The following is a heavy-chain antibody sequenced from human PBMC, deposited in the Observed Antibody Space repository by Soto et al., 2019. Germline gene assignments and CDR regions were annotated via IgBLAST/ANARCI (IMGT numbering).Heavy chain of an antibody. Sequence: ASVKVSCKASGYTFSGHAIHWLRQAPGQGPEWMGWINADNSKTYYAEKLQGRVTLTTDTVTTTANMELTSLRSDDTAVYYCGRESSSSCHDYWGQGTLVTVSS. J-gene: IGHJ4*02. CDR2: INADNSKT. CDR3: GRESSSSCHDY. V-gene: IGHV1-18*01. D-gene: IGHD6-13*01. CDR1: GYTFSGHA.